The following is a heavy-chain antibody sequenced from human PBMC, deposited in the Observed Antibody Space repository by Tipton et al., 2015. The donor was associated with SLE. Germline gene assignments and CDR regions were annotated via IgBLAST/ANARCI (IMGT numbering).Heavy chain of an antibody. D-gene: IGHD1-26*01. CDR1: GGSITNYY. Sequence: GLVKPSETLSLTCTVSGGSITNYYWSWIRQPPGKGLEWIGYIYYSGSTNYNPSLKSRVTISVDTSKNQFSLKVSSVTAADTAVYYCAGDQGKVGIAYWGQGTLVTVSS. CDR3: AGDQGKVGIAY. J-gene: IGHJ4*02. CDR2: IYYSGST. V-gene: IGHV4-59*01.